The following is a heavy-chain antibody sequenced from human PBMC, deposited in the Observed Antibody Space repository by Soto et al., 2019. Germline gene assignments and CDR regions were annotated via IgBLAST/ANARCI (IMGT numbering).Heavy chain of an antibody. CDR3: AGGGIVVVVAATPHDAFDI. CDR2: IIPILGIA. V-gene: IGHV1-69*02. Sequence: ASVKVSCKASGGTFSSYTISWVRQAPGQGLEWMGRIIPILGIANYAQKFQGRVTITADKSTSTAYMELSSLRSEDTAVYYCAGGGIVVVVAATPHDAFDIWGQGTMVTVSS. CDR1: GGTFSSYT. D-gene: IGHD2-15*01. J-gene: IGHJ3*02.